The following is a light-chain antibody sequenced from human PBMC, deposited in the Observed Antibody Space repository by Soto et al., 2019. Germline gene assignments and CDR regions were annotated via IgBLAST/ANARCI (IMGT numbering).Light chain of an antibody. CDR2: GAS. J-gene: IGKJ2*01. CDR1: QGIRDE. Sequence: AIQMTQFPASLSASVGDRVTITCRASQGIRDELGWYQQKPGKAPKLLIYGASRLESGVPSRFSGSGSGTDFSLTIYSLWPEDSATYFCLQDYNYPRTFGQGTKLQIK. CDR3: LQDYNYPRT. V-gene: IGKV1-6*01.